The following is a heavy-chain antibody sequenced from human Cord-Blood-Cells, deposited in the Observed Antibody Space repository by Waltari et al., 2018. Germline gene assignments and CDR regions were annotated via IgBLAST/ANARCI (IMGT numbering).Heavy chain of an antibody. D-gene: IGHD7-27*01. Sequence: QVQLVESGGGLVKPGGSLRLSCAASGFTFSDYCMSWIRQAPGKGLEWVSYNSSSGSTISDADSVKGRFTISRDNAKNSLYLQMNSLGAEDTAVYYCASHADRNWGWIDYWGQGTLVTVSA. CDR1: GFTFSDYC. V-gene: IGHV3-11*01. CDR2: NSSSGSTI. CDR3: ASHADRNWGWIDY. J-gene: IGHJ4*02.